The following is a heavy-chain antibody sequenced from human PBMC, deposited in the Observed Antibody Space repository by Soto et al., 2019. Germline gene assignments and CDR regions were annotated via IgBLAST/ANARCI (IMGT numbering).Heavy chain of an antibody. CDR1: GGSISSGGYY. CDR3: ARDRIGYSGSYYPDY. CDR2: IYYSGST. Sequence: QVQLQESGPGLVKPSQTLSLTCTVSGGSISSGGYYWSWIRQHPGKGLEWIGYIYYSGSTYYNPSLKSRVSISVDTSKNQFSLRLSSVTAADTAVYYCARDRIGYSGSYYPDYWGQGTLVTVSS. D-gene: IGHD1-26*01. V-gene: IGHV4-31*03. J-gene: IGHJ4*02.